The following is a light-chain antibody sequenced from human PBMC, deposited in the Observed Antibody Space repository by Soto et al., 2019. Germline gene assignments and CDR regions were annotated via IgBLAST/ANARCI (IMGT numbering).Light chain of an antibody. CDR3: QQSYRSPYT. CDR1: QSISSY. J-gene: IGKJ2*01. V-gene: IGKV1-39*01. CDR2: VAS. Sequence: DIQMTQSPSSLSASVGDRVTITCRASQSISSYLNWYQQKPGKAPKFLIYVASTLQSGVPSRFIGSRSGTDFTLTITSLQPEDFATYYCQQSYRSPYTFGQGTKLEIK.